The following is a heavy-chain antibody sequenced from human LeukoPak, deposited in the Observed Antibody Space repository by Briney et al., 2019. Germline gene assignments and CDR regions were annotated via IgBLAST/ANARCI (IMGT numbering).Heavy chain of an antibody. CDR1: GFTFSNYA. V-gene: IGHV3-23*01. J-gene: IGHJ4*02. D-gene: IGHD5-18*01. CDR3: AIRVDTAMVRDY. Sequence: GGSLRLSCVDSGFTFSNYAMSWVRQAPGKGLEWVSAISGSGGSTYYADSVKGRFTISRDNSKNTLYLQMNSLRAEDTALYYCAIRVDTAMVRDYWGQGTLVTVSS. CDR2: ISGSGGST.